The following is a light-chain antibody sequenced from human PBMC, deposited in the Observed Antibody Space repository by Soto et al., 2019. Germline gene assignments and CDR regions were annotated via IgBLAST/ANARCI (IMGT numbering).Light chain of an antibody. CDR1: QSVTSY. J-gene: IGKJ3*01. CDR2: DTF. V-gene: IGKV3-11*01. Sequence: EVVLTQSPATLSLSPGERATLSCRASQSVTSYLAWYQQKPGQSPRLLIYDTFNRATGIPARFSGTGSGTDFTLTISSLEPEDFGVYYCQQRNQWPPLFTFGPGTKVDF. CDR3: QQRNQWPPLFT.